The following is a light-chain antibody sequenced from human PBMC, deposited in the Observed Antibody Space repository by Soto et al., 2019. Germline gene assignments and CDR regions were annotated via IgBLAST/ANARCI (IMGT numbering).Light chain of an antibody. V-gene: IGKV1-33*01. Sequence: IQMTQSPSSLSASVGARVTITCQASQDIRNYLNWHQKKPGKAPNILIYDASHLETGVPSRFSGSGSGTDFTLTISSLQTEDMATYYCQQYDNLTLTFGQGTKLDIK. CDR1: QDIRNY. CDR2: DAS. CDR3: QQYDNLTLT. J-gene: IGKJ1*01.